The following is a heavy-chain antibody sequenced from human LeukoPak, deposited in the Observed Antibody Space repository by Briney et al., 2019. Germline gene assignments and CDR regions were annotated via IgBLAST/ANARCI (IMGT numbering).Heavy chain of an antibody. V-gene: IGHV1-2*04. D-gene: IGHD3-22*01. J-gene: IGHJ4*02. CDR1: EYTFTDYA. Sequence: ASVTVSCKASEYTFTDYAINWVRQAPGQRLEWMGWINPNSGGTNYAQKFQGWVTMTRDTSISTAYMELSRLRSDDTAVYYCARGHDSSGYTFDYWGQGTLVTVSS. CDR3: ARGHDSSGYTFDY. CDR2: INPNSGGT.